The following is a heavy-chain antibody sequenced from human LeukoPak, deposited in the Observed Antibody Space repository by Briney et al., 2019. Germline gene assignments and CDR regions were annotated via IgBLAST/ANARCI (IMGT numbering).Heavy chain of an antibody. V-gene: IGHV3-23*01. D-gene: IGHD3-10*01. J-gene: IGHJ6*03. CDR3: ARGLGAMDV. CDR1: GFTVSSNY. Sequence: GGSLRLSCAASGFTVSSNYMSWVRQAPGKGLEWVSGISGSGGSTSYADSVKGRFTTSRDNSKNTMFLQMNSLRVEDTAVFYCARGLGAMDVWGKGTTVIVSS. CDR2: ISGSGGST.